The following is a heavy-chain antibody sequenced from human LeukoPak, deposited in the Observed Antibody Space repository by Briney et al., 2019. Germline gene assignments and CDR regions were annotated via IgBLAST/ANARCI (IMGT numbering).Heavy chain of an antibody. Sequence: SETLSLTCTVSGGSISSGTYYWGWIRQPPGKGLEWIASIYYSGSTYYNPSLKSRVTISVDTSKNPFSLKLTSVTAADTAMYYCTSPASDTAMAYWGQGTLVTVSS. J-gene: IGHJ4*02. CDR3: TSPASDTAMAY. V-gene: IGHV4-39*01. D-gene: IGHD5-18*01. CDR1: GGSISSGTYY. CDR2: IYYSGST.